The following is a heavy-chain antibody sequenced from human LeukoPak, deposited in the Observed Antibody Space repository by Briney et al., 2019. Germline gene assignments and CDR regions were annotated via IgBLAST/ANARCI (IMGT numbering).Heavy chain of an antibody. CDR3: ARAGTGFNGLGAY. J-gene: IGHJ4*02. D-gene: IGHD1-14*01. CDR1: GGSFGYYY. CDR2: IYYTGST. V-gene: IGHV4-59*01. Sequence: ETLPLTCTVSGGSFGYYYWSWIRQPPGEGLDWIAYIYYTGSTNYNPSLKSRVTMSLDTSKNQFYFKLSTVTAADTAVYYCARAGTGFNGLGAYWGQGTLVTVSS.